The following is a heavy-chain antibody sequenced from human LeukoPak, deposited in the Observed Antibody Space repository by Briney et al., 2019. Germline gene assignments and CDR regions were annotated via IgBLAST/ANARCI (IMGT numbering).Heavy chain of an antibody. CDR3: ARDWAHSSDNAFDM. Sequence: ASVKVSCKASGHTFSGYYIHWVRQAPGQGLEWMGWIGPDSGDRKYAQNFQGRVTMTRDTSISTADMELSMLRSDDSAVYYCARDWAHSSDNAFDMWGQGTLVTVSS. CDR1: GHTFSGYY. CDR2: IGPDSGDR. D-gene: IGHD6-19*01. J-gene: IGHJ3*02. V-gene: IGHV1-2*02.